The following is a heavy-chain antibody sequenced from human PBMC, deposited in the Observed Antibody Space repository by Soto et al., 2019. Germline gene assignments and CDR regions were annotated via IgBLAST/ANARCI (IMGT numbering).Heavy chain of an antibody. CDR1: GGSISNYY. V-gene: IGHV4-59*01. J-gene: IGHJ4*02. CDR2: IYYSGST. CDR3: ARAPFSSSWNFDY. D-gene: IGHD6-13*01. Sequence: SETLSLTCTVSGGSISNYYWSWIRQPPGKGLEWIGHIYYSGSTSSNPSLKSRVTISVDTSNNQSSLKLSSVTAADTAVYYCARAPFSSSWNFDYWGQGTLVTVSS.